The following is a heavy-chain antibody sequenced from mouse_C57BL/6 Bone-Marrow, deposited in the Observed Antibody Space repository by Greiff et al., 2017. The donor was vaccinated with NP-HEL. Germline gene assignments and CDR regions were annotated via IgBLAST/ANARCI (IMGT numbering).Heavy chain of an antibody. J-gene: IGHJ3*01. CDR2: INPSTGGT. D-gene: IGHD1-1*01. V-gene: IGHV1-42*01. CDR3: AREDYYGSIWFAY. CDR1: GYSFTGYY. Sequence: EVQLQQSGPELVKPGASVKISCKASGYSFTGYYMNWVKQSPEKSLEWIGEINPSTGGTTYNQKFKAKATLTVDKSSSTAYMQLKRLTSYDSAVYYCAREDYYGSIWFAYWCQVTLVTVSA.